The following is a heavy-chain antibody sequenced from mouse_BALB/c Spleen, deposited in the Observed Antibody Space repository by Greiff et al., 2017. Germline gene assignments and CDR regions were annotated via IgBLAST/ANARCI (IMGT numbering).Heavy chain of an antibody. V-gene: IGHV2-9*02. CDR2: IWAGGST. D-gene: IGHD2-1*01. Sequence: VQVVESGPGLVAPSQSLSITCTVSGFSLTSYGVHWVRQPPGKGLEWLGVIWAGGSTNYNSALMSRLSISKDNSKSQVFLKMNSLQTDDTAMYYCAREGYYGNYWFAYWGQGTLVTVSA. J-gene: IGHJ3*01. CDR3: AREGYYGNYWFAY. CDR1: GFSLTSYG.